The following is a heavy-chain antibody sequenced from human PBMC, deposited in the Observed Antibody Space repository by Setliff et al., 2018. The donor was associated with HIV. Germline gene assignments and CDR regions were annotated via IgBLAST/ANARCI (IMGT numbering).Heavy chain of an antibody. CDR1: GGSITSYY. J-gene: IGHJ6*03. CDR3: ARGARLLAGYSDRWDYYYMAV. Sequence: PSETLSLTCTVSGGSITSYYWSWIRQPPGKGLEWIGYIFYSGSTYYSPSLKSRLTISVDTSKNQFSLKVNSVTAADTAVYYCARGARLLAGYSDRWDYYYMAVWGKGTTVTVSS. CDR2: IFYSGST. V-gene: IGHV4-59*12. D-gene: IGHD6-13*01.